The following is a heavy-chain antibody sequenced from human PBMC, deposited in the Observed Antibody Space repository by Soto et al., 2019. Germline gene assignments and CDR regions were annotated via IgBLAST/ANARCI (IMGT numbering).Heavy chain of an antibody. Sequence: SETLSLTCAVSGGSISSGGYSWSWIRQPPGKGLEWIGYIYHSGSTYYNPSLKSRVTISVDRSKNQFSLKLSSVTAADTAVYYCARDRIAAAGENWFDPWGQGXLVTVSS. D-gene: IGHD6-13*01. CDR2: IYHSGST. CDR1: GGSISSGGYS. J-gene: IGHJ5*02. V-gene: IGHV4-30-2*01. CDR3: ARDRIAAAGENWFDP.